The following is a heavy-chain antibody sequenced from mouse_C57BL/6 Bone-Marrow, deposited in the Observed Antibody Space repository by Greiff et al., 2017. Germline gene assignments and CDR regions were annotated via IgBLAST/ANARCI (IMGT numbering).Heavy chain of an antibody. CDR1: GYAFSSYW. CDR3: ARRGYWTTAFDV. CDR2: IYPGDGDT. D-gene: IGHD1-2*01. J-gene: IGHJ1*03. V-gene: IGHV1-80*01. Sequence: QVQLQQSGAELVKPGASVKISCKASGYAFSSYWMNWVKQRPGKGLEWIGQIYPGDGDTKYNGKFKGKATLTADKSSSTAYMQLSSLTSEDSAVYFCARRGYWTTAFDVWGTGTTVTVSS.